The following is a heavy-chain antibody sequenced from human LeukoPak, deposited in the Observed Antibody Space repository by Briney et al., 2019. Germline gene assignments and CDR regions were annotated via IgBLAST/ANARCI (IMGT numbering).Heavy chain of an antibody. V-gene: IGHV4-39*01. Sequence: SETLSLTCTVSGGSISSSSYYWGWIRQPPGKGLEWVGSIYYSGSTYYNPSLKSRVTISVDTSKNQFSLKLSSVTAADTAVYYCASRAYDFWSGYGWFDPWGQGTLVTVSS. CDR3: ASRAYDFWSGYGWFDP. CDR2: IYYSGST. D-gene: IGHD3-3*01. J-gene: IGHJ5*02. CDR1: GGSISSSSYY.